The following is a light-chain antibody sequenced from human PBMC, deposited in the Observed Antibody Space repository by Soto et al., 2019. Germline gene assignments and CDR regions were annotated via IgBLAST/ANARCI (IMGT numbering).Light chain of an antibody. J-gene: IGKJ1*01. V-gene: IGKV3-20*01. Sequence: EIVLTQSPGTLPLSPGERATLSCRASQSVSSSYLAWYKQKPGQAPRLLIYGASSRATGIPDRFSGSGSGTDFTLTISRLEPEDFAVYYCQEYGSSRWTFGQGTKVDIK. CDR3: QEYGSSRWT. CDR1: QSVSSSY. CDR2: GAS.